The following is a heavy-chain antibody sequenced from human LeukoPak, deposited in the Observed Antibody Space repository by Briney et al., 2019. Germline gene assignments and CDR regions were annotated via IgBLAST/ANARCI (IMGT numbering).Heavy chain of an antibody. D-gene: IGHD3-10*01. CDR1: GFFSNYG. CDR2: ISSSSSYI. CDR3: ASPLGNYYGSGSYYNFLGD. Sequence: GGSLRLSCAASGFFSNYGMNWVRQAPGKGLEWVSSISSSSSYIYYADSVKGRFTISRDNAKNSLYLQMNSLRAEDTAVYYCASPLGNYYGSGSYYNFLGDWGQGTLVTVSS. J-gene: IGHJ4*02. V-gene: IGHV3-21*01.